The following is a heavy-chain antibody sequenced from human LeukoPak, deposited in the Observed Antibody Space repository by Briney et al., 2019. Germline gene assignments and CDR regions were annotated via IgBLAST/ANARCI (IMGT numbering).Heavy chain of an antibody. V-gene: IGHV3-15*05. CDR2: IKSKTDGGTT. CDR3: GTLGVMWEIDY. Sequence: GGSLRLSCAASGFTFSNAWMSWVRQAPGKGLEWVGHIKSKTDGGTTDYAAPVKGRFTISRDDSKNTLYLQMNSLRPEDTAVYYCGTLGVMWEIDYWGQGALVTVSS. D-gene: IGHD1-26*01. CDR1: GFTFSNAW. J-gene: IGHJ4*02.